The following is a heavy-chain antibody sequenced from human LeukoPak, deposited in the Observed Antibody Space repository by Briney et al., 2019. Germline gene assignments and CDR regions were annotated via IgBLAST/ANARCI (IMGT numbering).Heavy chain of an antibody. CDR2: INTDGSST. J-gene: IGHJ5*02. D-gene: IGHD3-22*01. CDR3: ARTRALNYYDSSGYPAPRWFDP. CDR1: GFTFSNYW. V-gene: IGHV3-74*01. Sequence: AGGSLRLSCAASGFTFSNYWMHWVRQAPGKGLVWVSRINTDGSSTSYVDSVKGRFTISRDNAKNSLYLQMNSLRAEDTAVYYCARTRALNYYDSSGYPAPRWFDPWGQGTLVTVSS.